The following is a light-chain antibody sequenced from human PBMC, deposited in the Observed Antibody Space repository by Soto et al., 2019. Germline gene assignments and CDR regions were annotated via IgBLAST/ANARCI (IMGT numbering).Light chain of an antibody. CDR1: SSDVGGYNY. CDR2: DVS. CDR3: SSYTSSSTPVV. Sequence: QSALTQPASVSGSPGQSITISCTGTSSDVGGYNYVSWYQQHPGKAPKLMIYDVSNRPSGVSNRFFGSKSGNTASLTISGLHAEDDADYYCSSYTSSSTPVVFGGGTKLTVL. V-gene: IGLV2-14*01. J-gene: IGLJ2*01.